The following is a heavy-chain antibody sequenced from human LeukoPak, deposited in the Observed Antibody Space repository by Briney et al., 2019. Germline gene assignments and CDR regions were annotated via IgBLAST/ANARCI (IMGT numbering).Heavy chain of an antibody. D-gene: IGHD1-26*01. CDR2: IYSRGLTRGST. Sequence: SETLSLTCTVSGGSLCSYYWSWIRQPPGKGLEWIGYIYSRGLTRGSTNYNPSLKSRVTISVDTSKNQFSLKLSSVTAADTAVYYCARDQEYSGSYYRYFDYWGQGALVTVSS. CDR3: ARDQEYSGSYYRYFDY. J-gene: IGHJ4*02. V-gene: IGHV4-59*01. CDR1: GGSLCSYY.